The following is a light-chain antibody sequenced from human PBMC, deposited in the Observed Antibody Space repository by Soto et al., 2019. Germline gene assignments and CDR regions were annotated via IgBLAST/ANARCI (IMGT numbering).Light chain of an antibody. J-gene: IGKJ5*01. Sequence: EIVLTQSPATLSLSPGERATLSCRASETIRVLLAWYQQRPGQPPRLLIYDTSNRATGIPARFSGSGSGTDFTLTISGLEPADLGVYYCQQRHNWPITFGQGTRLEIK. CDR2: DTS. CDR3: QQRHNWPIT. V-gene: IGKV3-11*01. CDR1: ETIRVL.